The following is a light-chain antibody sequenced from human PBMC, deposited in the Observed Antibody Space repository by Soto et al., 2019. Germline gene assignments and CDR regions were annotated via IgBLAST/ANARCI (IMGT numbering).Light chain of an antibody. CDR2: DVS. J-gene: IGLJ1*01. Sequence: QSVLTQPASVSGSPGQSITISCTGTSSDVGSYNYVSWYQQHPGKAPKLMIYDVSNRPSGVSNRFSGSKSGNTASLTISGLQAEDEAEYYCTSYTSSGTYVFGTGTKVTVL. CDR1: SSDVGSYNY. V-gene: IGLV2-14*01. CDR3: TSYTSSGTYV.